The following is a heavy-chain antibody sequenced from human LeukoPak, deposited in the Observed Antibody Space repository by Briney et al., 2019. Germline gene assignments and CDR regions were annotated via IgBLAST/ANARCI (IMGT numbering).Heavy chain of an antibody. CDR1: GYTLTELS. J-gene: IGHJ4*02. CDR3: ATDKRASFDFSPYDY. Sequence: ASVKVSCKVSGYTLTELSMHWVRQAPGKGLEWMGGFDPEDGETIYAQKFQGRVTMTEDTSTDTAYMELSSLRSEDTAVYYCATDKRASFDFSPYDYWGQGTLVTVSS. V-gene: IGHV1-24*01. D-gene: IGHD3-3*01. CDR2: FDPEDGET.